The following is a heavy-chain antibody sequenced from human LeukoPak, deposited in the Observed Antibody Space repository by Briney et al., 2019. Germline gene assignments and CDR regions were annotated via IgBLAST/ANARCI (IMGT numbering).Heavy chain of an antibody. CDR1: GFTFSDHY. CDR3: ARVGRRSGSYDAFDI. Sequence: PGGSLRLSCAASGFTFSDHYMDWVRQAPGKGLEWVGRTRNKANSYTTEYAASVKGRLTISRDDSKNSLYLQMNSLKTEDTAVYYCARVGRRSGSYDAFDIWGQGTMVTVSS. V-gene: IGHV3-72*01. D-gene: IGHD3-10*01. CDR2: TRNKANSYTT. J-gene: IGHJ3*02.